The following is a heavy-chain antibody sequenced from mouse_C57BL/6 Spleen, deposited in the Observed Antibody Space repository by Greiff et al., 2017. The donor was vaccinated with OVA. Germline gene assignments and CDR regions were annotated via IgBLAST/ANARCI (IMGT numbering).Heavy chain of an antibody. J-gene: IGHJ1*03. D-gene: IGHD1-1*01. V-gene: IGHV1-82*01. CDR3: ARSQITTVVATPRWYFDV. Sequence: VQLQESGPELVKPGASVKISCKASGYAFSSSWMNWVKQRPGKGLEWIGRIYPGDGDTNYNGKFKGKATLTADKSSSTAYMQLSSLTSEDSAVYFCARSQITTVVATPRWYFDVWGTGTTVTVSS. CDR1: GYAFSSSW. CDR2: IYPGDGDT.